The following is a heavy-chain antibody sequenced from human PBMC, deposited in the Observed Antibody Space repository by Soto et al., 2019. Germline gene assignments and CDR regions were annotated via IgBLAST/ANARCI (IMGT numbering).Heavy chain of an antibody. D-gene: IGHD1-1*01. Sequence: QVQLQESGPGLVKPSQTLSLTCTVSGGSISSGDYYWSWIRQPPGKGLEWIGYIYYSGSTYYNPSLKSRVTISVDTSKNQFSLKLSSVTAADTAVYYCARDRHGVRLHHYYYGMDVWGQGTTVTVSS. CDR3: ARDRHGVRLHHYYYGMDV. J-gene: IGHJ6*02. CDR1: GGSISSGDYY. CDR2: IYYSGST. V-gene: IGHV4-30-4*01.